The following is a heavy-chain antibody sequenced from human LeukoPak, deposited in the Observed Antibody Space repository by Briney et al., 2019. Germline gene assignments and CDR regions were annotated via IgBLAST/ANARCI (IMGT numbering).Heavy chain of an antibody. D-gene: IGHD2-2*01. V-gene: IGHV5-51*01. CDR3: ATGPRRGRVVVPAVMVDY. CDR2: IYPGDSDT. CDR1: GYSFTNYW. J-gene: IGHJ4*02. Sequence: GESLKISCKGSGYSFTNYWIGWVRQMPGKGLEWMGIIYPGDSDTTCSPSFQGQVTISADTSISTAYLQWSSLKASDTAMYYCATGPRRGRVVVPAVMVDYWGQGTLVTVSS.